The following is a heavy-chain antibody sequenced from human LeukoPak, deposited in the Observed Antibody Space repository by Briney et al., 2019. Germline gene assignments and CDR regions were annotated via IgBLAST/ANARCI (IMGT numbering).Heavy chain of an antibody. CDR3: ASPREGMGAFDI. J-gene: IGHJ3*02. CDR1: GYTFTGYY. D-gene: IGHD3-10*01. Sequence: ASVKVSCKASGYTFTGYYMHWVRQAPGQGLEWMGWINPNSGGTNYAQKFQGRVNMTRDTSISTAYMELSRLRSDDTAVYYCASPREGMGAFDIWGQGTMVTVSS. CDR2: INPNSGGT. V-gene: IGHV1-2*02.